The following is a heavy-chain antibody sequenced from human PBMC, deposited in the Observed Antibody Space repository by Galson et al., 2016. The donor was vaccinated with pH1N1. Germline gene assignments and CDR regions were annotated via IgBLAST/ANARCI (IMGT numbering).Heavy chain of an antibody. D-gene: IGHD2-15*01. CDR2: MNPNSGKS. CDR3: ARGGRYCGGGYCYSHWFES. V-gene: IGHV1-8*01. Sequence: SVKVSCKVSGYTLTNYDINWVRQAAGQGLEWMGWMNPNSGKSNSAQKFKGRVTMTRDTSISTVYMELSSLRSEDTAVYYCARGGRYCGGGYCYSHWFESWGQGTLVTVSS. J-gene: IGHJ5*01. CDR1: GYTLTNYD.